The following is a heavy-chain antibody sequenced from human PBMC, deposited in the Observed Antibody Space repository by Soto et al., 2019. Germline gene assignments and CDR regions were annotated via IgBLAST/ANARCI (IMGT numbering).Heavy chain of an antibody. CDR2: IYWDDDK. CDR1: GFSLSTSGVG. Sequence: QTTLKESGPTLVKPTQTLTLTCTFSGFSLSTSGVGVGWIRQPPGKALEWLALIYWDDDKRYSPSLKSRLTITKDTSKNQVVLTMTNMDPVDTATYYCAHRRYSSTKDYYYFDYWGQGTLVTISS. J-gene: IGHJ4*02. D-gene: IGHD6-13*01. CDR3: AHRRYSSTKDYYYFDY. V-gene: IGHV2-5*02.